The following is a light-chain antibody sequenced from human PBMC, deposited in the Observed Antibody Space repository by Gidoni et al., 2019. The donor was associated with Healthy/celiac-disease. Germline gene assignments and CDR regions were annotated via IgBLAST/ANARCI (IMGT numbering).Light chain of an antibody. Sequence: DIQMTQSPSSLSASVGDRVTITCQASQDISNYLNWYQQKLGKAPKFLIYDASNLETGVPSRFSGSGSGTDFTFTISSLQPEDIATYYCQQYDNPGGFGQGTKVEIK. CDR1: QDISNY. J-gene: IGKJ1*01. CDR3: QQYDNPGG. CDR2: DAS. V-gene: IGKV1-33*01.